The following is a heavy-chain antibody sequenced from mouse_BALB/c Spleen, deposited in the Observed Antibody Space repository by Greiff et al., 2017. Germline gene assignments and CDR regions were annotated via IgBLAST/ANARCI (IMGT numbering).Heavy chain of an antibody. D-gene: IGHD2-1*01. CDR1: GFTFSDYY. V-gene: IGHV5-4*02. CDR2: ISDGGSYT. Sequence: DVMLVESGGGLVKPGGSLKLSCAASGFTFSDYYMYWVRQTPEKRLEWVATISDGGSYTYYPDSVKGRFTISRDNAKNNLYLQMSSLKSEDTAMYYCARAPYGNYGFDYWGQGTTLTVSS. J-gene: IGHJ2*01. CDR3: ARAPYGNYGFDY.